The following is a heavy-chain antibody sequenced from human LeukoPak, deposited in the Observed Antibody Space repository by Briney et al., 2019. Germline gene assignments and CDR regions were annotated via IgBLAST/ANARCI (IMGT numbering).Heavy chain of an antibody. CDR1: GFTVSSNY. V-gene: IGHV3-53*01. D-gene: IGHD1-1*01. CDR2: IHSVGDT. J-gene: IGHJ4*02. Sequence: GGSLTLSCKVSGFTVSSNYMSWVRQAPGKGLEWVSIIHSVGDTFYADSVKGRFTISRDNSNNMVDLQMNSLTVEDTAVYYCARQGTGLDYWGQGTLVTVSS. CDR3: ARQGTGLDY.